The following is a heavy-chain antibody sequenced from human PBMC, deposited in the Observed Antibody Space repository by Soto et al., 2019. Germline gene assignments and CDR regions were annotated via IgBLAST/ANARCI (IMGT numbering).Heavy chain of an antibody. J-gene: IGHJ4*02. CDR2: ISSNGGST. D-gene: IGHD2-21*02. Sequence: GGSLRLSCSASGFTFSSYAMHWVRQAPGKGLEYVSAISSNGGSTYYADSVKGRFAISRDNSKNTLYLQMSSLRAEDTAVYYCVKGLRYCGGDCYSSWGQGTLVTVSS. CDR3: VKGLRYCGGDCYSS. CDR1: GFTFSSYA. V-gene: IGHV3-64D*06.